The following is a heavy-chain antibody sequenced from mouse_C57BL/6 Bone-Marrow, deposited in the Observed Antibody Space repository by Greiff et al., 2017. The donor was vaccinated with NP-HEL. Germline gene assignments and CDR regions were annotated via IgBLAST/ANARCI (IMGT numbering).Heavy chain of an antibody. D-gene: IGHD2-3*01. CDR1: GFTFSDYG. J-gene: IGHJ3*01. CDR2: ISSGSSTI. Sequence: EVMLVESGGGLVKPGGSLKLSCAASGFTFSDYGMHWVRQAPEKGLEWVAYISSGSSTIYYADTVKGRFTISRDNAKNTLFLQMTSLRSEDTAMYYCARTGYDGYYTSFAYWGQGTLVTVSA. CDR3: ARTGYDGYYTSFAY. V-gene: IGHV5-17*01.